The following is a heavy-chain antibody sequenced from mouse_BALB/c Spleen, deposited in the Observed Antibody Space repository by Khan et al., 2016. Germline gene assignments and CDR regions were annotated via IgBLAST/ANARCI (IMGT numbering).Heavy chain of an antibody. Sequence: QVRLQQSDAELVKPGASVKISCKAAGYTFTDHAIHWVKQKPEQGLEWIGYISPGNGDIKYNEKLKGKAILTADISSSTAYMQINSLTSEDSAVYFCKGPDGSLAYWGQGTTVTVSS. CDR2: ISPGNGDI. CDR3: KGPDGSLAY. D-gene: IGHD2-3*01. CDR1: GYTFTDHA. J-gene: IGHJ2*01. V-gene: IGHV1S53*01.